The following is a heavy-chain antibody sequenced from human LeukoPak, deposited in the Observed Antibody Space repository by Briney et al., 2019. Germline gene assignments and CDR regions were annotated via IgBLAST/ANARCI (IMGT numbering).Heavy chain of an antibody. V-gene: IGHV3-74*01. CDR2: INTDGSST. D-gene: IGHD2-2*01. J-gene: IGHJ4*02. CDR1: GFTFSSYW. CDR3: ARGRPASFDY. Sequence: PGGSLRLSCAASGFTFSSYWMHWVRQAPGKGLVWVSRINTDGSSTYYADSVKGRFTISRDNSKNTLYLQMNSLRAEDTAVYYCARGRPASFDYWGQGTLVTVSS.